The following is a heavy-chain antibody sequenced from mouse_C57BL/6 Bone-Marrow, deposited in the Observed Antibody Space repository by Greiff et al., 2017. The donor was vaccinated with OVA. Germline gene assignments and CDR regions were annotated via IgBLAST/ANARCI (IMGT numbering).Heavy chain of an antibody. CDR3: VRHASSGYIYAMDY. Sequence: EVQLVESGGGLVQPKGSLKLSCAASGFSFNTYAMNWVRQAPGKGLEWVARIRSKSNNYATYFADSVKDRFTISRDDSESMLYLQMNNLKTEDTAMYYCVRHASSGYIYAMDYWGQGTSVTVSS. CDR1: GFSFNTYA. V-gene: IGHV10-1*01. J-gene: IGHJ4*01. D-gene: IGHD3-2*02. CDR2: IRSKSNNYAT.